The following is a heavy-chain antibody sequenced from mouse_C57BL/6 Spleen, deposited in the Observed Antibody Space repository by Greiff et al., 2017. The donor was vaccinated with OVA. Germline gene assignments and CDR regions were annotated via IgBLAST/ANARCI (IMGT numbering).Heavy chain of an antibody. CDR2: ISSGSSTI. Sequence: EVKLMESGGGLVKPGGSLKLSCAASGFTFSDYGMHWVRQAPETGLEWVAYISSGSSTIYYADTVKGRFTISRDNAKNTLFLQMTSLRSEDTAMYYCARMGYGDAMDYWGQGTSVTVSS. D-gene: IGHD2-14*01. CDR3: ARMGYGDAMDY. J-gene: IGHJ4*01. CDR1: GFTFSDYG. V-gene: IGHV5-17*01.